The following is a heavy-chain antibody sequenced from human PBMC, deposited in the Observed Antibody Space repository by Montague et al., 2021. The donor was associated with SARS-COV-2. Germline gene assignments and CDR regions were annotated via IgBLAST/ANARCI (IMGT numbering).Heavy chain of an antibody. Sequence: SETLSLTCAVYGGSFTDYYWSWVRQPPGKGLEWIGEINHRGTSNYNPSLKSRDTSKNQFSLYLGSVTAADTAVYYCARGRQHFNMIVVVMTGGEYYFDYWAQETLVTVSS. J-gene: IGHJ4*02. V-gene: IGHV4-34*01. D-gene: IGHD3-22*01. CDR1: GGSFTDYY. CDR2: INHRGTS. CDR3: ARGRQHFNMIVVVMTGGEYYFDY.